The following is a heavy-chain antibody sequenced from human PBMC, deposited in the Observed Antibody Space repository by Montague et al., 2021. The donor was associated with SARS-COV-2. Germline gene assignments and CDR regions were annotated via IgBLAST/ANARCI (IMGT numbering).Heavy chain of an antibody. J-gene: IGHJ5*02. CDR2: IYYSGST. V-gene: IGHV4-59*01. Sequence: SETLSLSCTVSGGSISSYYWSWIRQPPGKGLEWIGYIYYSGSTNYNPSLKSRVTISVDTSKNQFSLKLSSVTAADTAVYYCARGGGGRDGYNPWGQGTLVTVSS. D-gene: IGHD5-24*01. CDR3: ARGGGGRDGYNP. CDR1: GGSISSYY.